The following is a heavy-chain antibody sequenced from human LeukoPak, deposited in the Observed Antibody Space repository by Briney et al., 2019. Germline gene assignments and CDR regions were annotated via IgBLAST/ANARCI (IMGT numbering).Heavy chain of an antibody. V-gene: IGHV3-23*01. CDR3: AKMQGYFDY. CDR1: GLTFSSYG. Sequence: GGSLRLSCEASGLTFSSYGMSWVRQAPGKGLQWVSAITGDGTTTYYADSVKGRFTISRDNSKNMLYLQMSSLRAEDTAVYYCAKMQGYFDYWGQGTLVTVSS. J-gene: IGHJ4*02. CDR2: ITGDGTTT.